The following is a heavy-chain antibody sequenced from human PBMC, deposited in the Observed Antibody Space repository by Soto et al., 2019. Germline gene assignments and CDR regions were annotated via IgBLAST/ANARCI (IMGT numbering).Heavy chain of an antibody. CDR2: IIPIFGTA. D-gene: IGHD5-12*01. Sequence: ASVKVSCKASGGTFSSYAISWVRQAPGQGLEWMGGIIPIFGTANYAQKFQGRVTITADESTSTAYMELSSLRSEDTAVYYCARGGSPAPGQNWFDPWGQGTLVTVSS. CDR3: ARGGSPAPGQNWFDP. CDR1: GGTFSSYA. V-gene: IGHV1-69*13. J-gene: IGHJ5*02.